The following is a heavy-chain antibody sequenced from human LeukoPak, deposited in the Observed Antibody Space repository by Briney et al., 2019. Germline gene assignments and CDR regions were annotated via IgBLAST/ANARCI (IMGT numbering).Heavy chain of an antibody. D-gene: IGHD6-13*01. CDR3: AKSSSSRQNNWFDP. J-gene: IGHJ5*02. CDR1: GFTFDDYA. V-gene: IGHV3-9*01. CDR2: ISWNSGSI. Sequence: GGSLRLSCAASGFTFDDYAMHWVRQAPGKGLEWVSGISWNSGSIGYADSVKGRFTISRDNAKNSLYLQMNSLRAEHTALYYCAKSSSSRQNNWFDPWGQGTLVAVSS.